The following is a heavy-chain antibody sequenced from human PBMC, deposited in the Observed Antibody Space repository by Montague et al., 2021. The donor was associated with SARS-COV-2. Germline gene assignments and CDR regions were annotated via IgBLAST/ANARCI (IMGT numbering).Heavy chain of an antibody. CDR2: IDWDDDK. CDR1: GFSLSTSGMC. CDR3: ARMATVVTLGYYYYYGMDV. Sequence: PALVKPTQTLTLTCTFSGFSLSTSGMCVSWIRQPPGKAPEWLALIDWDDDKYYSTSLKTRLTISKDTSKNQVVLTMTNMDPVDTATYYCARMATVVTLGYYYYYGMDVRGQGTTVTVSS. J-gene: IGHJ6*02. D-gene: IGHD4-23*01. V-gene: IGHV2-70*01.